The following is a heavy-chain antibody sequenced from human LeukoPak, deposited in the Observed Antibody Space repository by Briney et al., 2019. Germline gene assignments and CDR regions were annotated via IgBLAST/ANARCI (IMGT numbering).Heavy chain of an antibody. CDR2: ISGSGGST. J-gene: IGHJ4*02. Sequence: GSLRLSCAASGFTFSSYEMNWVRQAPGKGLEWVSAISGSGGSTYYADSVKGRFTISRDNSKNTLYLQMNSLRAEDTAVYYCAKDPAYYDFWSGYYRDYWGQGTLVTVSS. V-gene: IGHV3-23*01. CDR1: GFTFSSYE. CDR3: AKDPAYYDFWSGYYRDY. D-gene: IGHD3-3*01.